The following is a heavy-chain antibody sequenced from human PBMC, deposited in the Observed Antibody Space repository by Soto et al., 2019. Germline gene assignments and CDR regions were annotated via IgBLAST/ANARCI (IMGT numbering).Heavy chain of an antibody. CDR3: ARAPSELITGDRVFYYYGMDV. Sequence: SAPLSLTCTFSGGSISSSNWWSWVRQPPGKGLEWIGEIYHSGSTNYNPSLKSRVTISVDKSKNQFSLKLSSVTAADTAVYYCARAPSELITGDRVFYYYGMDVWGQGTTVTSP. J-gene: IGHJ6*02. D-gene: IGHD7-27*01. V-gene: IGHV4-4*02. CDR2: IYHSGST. CDR1: GGSISSSNW.